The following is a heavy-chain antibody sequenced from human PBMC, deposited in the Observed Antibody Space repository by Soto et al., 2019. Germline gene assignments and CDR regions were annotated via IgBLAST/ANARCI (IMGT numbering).Heavy chain of an antibody. D-gene: IGHD3-22*01. V-gene: IGHV4-31*03. CDR2: IYYSGST. J-gene: IGHJ4*02. CDR1: GGSISSGGYY. Sequence: QVQLQESGPGLVKPSQTLSLTCTVSGGSISSGGYYWSWIRQHPGKGLEWIGYIYYSGSTYYNPSLKTRVTISVDTSKNQFSLKLSSVTAADTAVYYCARDRDSSGYYLDYWGQGTLVTVSS. CDR3: ARDRDSSGYYLDY.